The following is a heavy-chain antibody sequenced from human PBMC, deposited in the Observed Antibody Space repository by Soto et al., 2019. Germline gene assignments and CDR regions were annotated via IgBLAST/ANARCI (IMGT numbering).Heavy chain of an antibody. CDR3: AREGCSSTSCDWDSYGMDV. CDR2: INSDGSST. Sequence: EVQLVESGGGLVQPGGSLRLSCAASGFTFSSYWMHWVRQAPGKGLVWVSRINSDGSSTSYADSVKGRFTISRDNAKNXLXXQINHLRAEDTPVYYCAREGCSSTSCDWDSYGMDVWGQGTTVTVSS. D-gene: IGHD2-2*01. CDR1: GFTFSSYW. V-gene: IGHV3-74*01. J-gene: IGHJ6*02.